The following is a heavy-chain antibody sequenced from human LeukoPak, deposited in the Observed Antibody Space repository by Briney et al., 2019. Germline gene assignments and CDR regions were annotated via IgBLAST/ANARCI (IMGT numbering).Heavy chain of an antibody. CDR2: ISDRGRT. CDR1: GGSIRSTTYY. Sequence: SETLSLTCTVSGGSIRSTTYYWGWIRQPPGKGLEWIGDISDRGRTYNNPSLKSRVTISVDTSRNQFFLKMSSVTAADTANCARQVGYFDSYSYYMDVWGKGTTVTVSS. CDR3: ARQVGYFDSYSYYMDV. V-gene: IGHV4-39*01. D-gene: IGHD3-22*01. J-gene: IGHJ6*03.